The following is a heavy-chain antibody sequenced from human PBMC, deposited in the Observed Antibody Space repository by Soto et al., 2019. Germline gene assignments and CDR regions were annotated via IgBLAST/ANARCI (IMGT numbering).Heavy chain of an antibody. Sequence: GGSLRLSCAASTFIFTNCAMSWVRQAPGEGLEWVSAISGSGGTTYYAESVKGRFSISRDNSKNTLYLHLNSLRVEDTAIYYCATISDRGIAAALDFWGQGTLVTVSS. CDR2: ISGSGGTT. CDR1: TFIFTNCA. CDR3: ATISDRGIAAALDF. J-gene: IGHJ4*02. V-gene: IGHV3-23*01. D-gene: IGHD6-13*01.